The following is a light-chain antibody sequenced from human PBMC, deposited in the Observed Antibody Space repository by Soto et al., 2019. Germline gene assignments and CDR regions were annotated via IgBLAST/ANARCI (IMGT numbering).Light chain of an antibody. CDR3: QSYDSSLSGSDVV. CDR1: SSNIGAGYD. J-gene: IGLJ2*01. Sequence: QSVLTQPPSVSGAPGQRFTISCTGSSSNIGAGYDVHWYQQLPGTAPKLFIYGNSNRRSGVPDRFSGSKSGTSASLAITGLQAEDEANYSCQSYDSSLSGSDVVFGRGTKLTVL. CDR2: GNS. V-gene: IGLV1-40*01.